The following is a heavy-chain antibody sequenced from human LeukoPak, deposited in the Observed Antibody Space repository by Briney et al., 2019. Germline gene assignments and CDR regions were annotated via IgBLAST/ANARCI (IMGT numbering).Heavy chain of an antibody. J-gene: IGHJ6*02. CDR1: GFTFSSYA. Sequence: GSLRLSCAASGFTFSSYAMSWVRQAPGKGLEWVSAISGSGGSTYYADSVKGRFTISRDNSKNTLYLQMNSLRAEDTAVYYCAKDPQLGYYYYGMDVWGQGTTVTVSS. V-gene: IGHV3-23*01. D-gene: IGHD2-2*01. CDR3: AKDPQLGYYYYGMDV. CDR2: ISGSGGST.